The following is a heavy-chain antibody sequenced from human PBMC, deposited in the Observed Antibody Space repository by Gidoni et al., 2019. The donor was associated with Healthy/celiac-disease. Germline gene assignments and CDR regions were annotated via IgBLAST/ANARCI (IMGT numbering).Heavy chain of an antibody. CDR2: ISSSSSYI. CDR1: GFTFSSYS. Sequence: EVQLVESGGGLVKPGGSLRLYCAASGFTFSSYSMNWVRQAPGKGLEWVSSISSSSSYIYYADSVKGRFTISRDNAKNSLYLQMNSLRAEDTAVYYCARVAAVTGIYWYFDLWGRGTLVTVSS. D-gene: IGHD1-20*01. J-gene: IGHJ2*01. CDR3: ARVAAVTGIYWYFDL. V-gene: IGHV3-21*06.